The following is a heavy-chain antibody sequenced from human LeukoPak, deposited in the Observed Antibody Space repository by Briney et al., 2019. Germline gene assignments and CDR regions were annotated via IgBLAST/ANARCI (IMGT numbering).Heavy chain of an antibody. CDR1: GGSISSYY. CDR2: IYTSGST. J-gene: IGHJ6*03. Sequence: SETLSLTCTVSGGSISSYYWSWIRQPAGKGLEWIGRIYTSGSTNYNPSLKSRVTMSVDTSKNQFSLQLSSVTAADTAVYYCARTTYSHDINYYYYYYMDVWGKGTTVTVSS. D-gene: IGHD4-11*01. V-gene: IGHV4-4*07. CDR3: ARTTYSHDINYYYYYYMDV.